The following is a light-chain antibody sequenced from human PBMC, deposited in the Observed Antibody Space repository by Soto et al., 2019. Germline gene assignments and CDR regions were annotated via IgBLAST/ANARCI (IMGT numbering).Light chain of an antibody. CDR3: QQRSNSIT. Sequence: DVVMTQSPHSLAVSLGERATINCKCSQSVLYSPNNKNYLAWYQQKPGQAPSILIYDASNRATGIPARFSGGGSGTVFTLTISSLDPEYFAVYYCQQRSNSITLGQGTRLEIK. CDR1: QSVLYSPNNKNY. J-gene: IGKJ5*01. V-gene: IGKV4-1*01. CDR2: DAS.